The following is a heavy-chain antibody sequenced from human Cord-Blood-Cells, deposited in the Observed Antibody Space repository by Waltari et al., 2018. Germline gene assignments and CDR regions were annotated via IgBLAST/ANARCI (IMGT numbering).Heavy chain of an antibody. CDR1: GGSFSAYY. CDR3: ASKDIVGVPAAWNAFDI. J-gene: IGHJ3*02. D-gene: IGHD2-2*01. V-gene: IGHV4-34*01. CDR2: INHSGST. Sequence: QVQLQQWGSVLLKPSETLSLTCAVNGGSFSAYYWSWIRSTPGKGLEWIGEINHSGSTNYNPSLKIQVTISVDTSKNQFSLKLSSVTAADTAVYYCASKDIVGVPAAWNAFDIWGQGTMVTVSS.